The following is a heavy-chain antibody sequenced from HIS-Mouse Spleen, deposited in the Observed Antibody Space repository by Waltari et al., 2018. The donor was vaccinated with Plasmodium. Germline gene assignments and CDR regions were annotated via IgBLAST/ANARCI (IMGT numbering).Heavy chain of an antibody. D-gene: IGHD2-15*01. CDR2: INHSGRT. Sequence: QVQLQQWGAGLLKPSETLSLTCAVYGGSFSGYYWSWIRQPRGKGLEWIGEINHSGRTNYNPSLKSRVTISVDTSKNQFSLKRSSVTAADTAVYYCARLVVVASKDSYWGQGTLVTASS. J-gene: IGHJ4*02. CDR1: GGSFSGYY. V-gene: IGHV4-34*01. CDR3: ARLVVVASKDSY.